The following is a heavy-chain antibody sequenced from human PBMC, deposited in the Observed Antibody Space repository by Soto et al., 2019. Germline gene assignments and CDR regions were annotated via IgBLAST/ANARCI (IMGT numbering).Heavy chain of an antibody. Sequence: QVQLQESGPGLVKPSQTLSLTCTVSGDSIISGDYYWSWIRQTPGKGLEWIGYIYYSGDTNYNPSHTRRVIISVGTSKTQLSMKLSSVTAADTAVYYWAREGALLYGGNPDYYYTVGVWGQGTTVTVSS. J-gene: IGHJ6*02. CDR1: GDSIISGDYY. D-gene: IGHD4-17*01. V-gene: IGHV4-30-4*01. CDR2: IYYSGDT. CDR3: AREGALLYGGNPDYYYTVGV.